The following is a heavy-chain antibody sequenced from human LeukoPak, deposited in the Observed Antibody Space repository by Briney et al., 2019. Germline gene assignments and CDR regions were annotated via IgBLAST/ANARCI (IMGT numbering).Heavy chain of an antibody. J-gene: IGHJ4*02. Sequence: GGSLRLSCAASGFTFSSYWMSWVRQAPGKGLEWVTNIKQDGSEKYYVDSVKGRFTISRDNAKNSLYLQMNSLRAEDTAVYYCASLGYCSGGSCYPPWYFDYWGQGTLVTVSS. CDR2: IKQDGSEK. V-gene: IGHV3-7*01. D-gene: IGHD2-15*01. CDR1: GFTFSSYW. CDR3: ASLGYCSGGSCYPPWYFDY.